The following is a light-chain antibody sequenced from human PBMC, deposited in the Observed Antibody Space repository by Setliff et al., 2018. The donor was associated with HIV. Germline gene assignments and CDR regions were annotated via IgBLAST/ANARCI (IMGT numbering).Light chain of an antibody. Sequence: QSVLTQPPSVSAAPGQKVTISCSGSSSNIGNNYVSWYQQLPGTAPKLLIYDNNKRPSGIPDRFSGSKSGASATLGITGLQTGDEADYYCGTWDSSLSAGVCGAGTKV. J-gene: IGLJ1*01. CDR2: DNN. V-gene: IGLV1-51*01. CDR3: GTWDSSLSAGV. CDR1: SSNIGNNY.